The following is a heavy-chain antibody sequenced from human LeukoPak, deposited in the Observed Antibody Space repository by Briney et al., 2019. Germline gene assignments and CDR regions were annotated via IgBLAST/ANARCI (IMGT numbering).Heavy chain of an antibody. J-gene: IGHJ4*02. CDR1: GFTLRSEW. D-gene: IGHD1-26*01. Sequence: GGSLRLSCAASGFTLRSEWMSWLRQTPEKGLEWVANIKPDGSATAYVDSVKGRFTISRDNAKNSLFLQMNSLRPEDTAVYYCARDHFLWSWERRAGLDYWGQGTLVTVSS. CDR2: IKPDGSAT. V-gene: IGHV3-7*01. CDR3: ARDHFLWSWERRAGLDY.